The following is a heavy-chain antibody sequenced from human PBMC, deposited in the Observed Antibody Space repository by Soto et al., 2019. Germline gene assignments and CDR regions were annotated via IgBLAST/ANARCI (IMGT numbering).Heavy chain of an antibody. CDR3: ASTRKPEYCSSTSCYGVTY. CDR2: IDPSDSYT. CDR1: GYSFTSYW. V-gene: IGHV5-10-1*01. D-gene: IGHD2-2*01. Sequence: GESLKISCKGSGYSFTSYWISWVRQMPGKGLEWMGRIDPSDSYTNYSPSFQGHVTISADKSISTAYLQWSSLKASDTAMYYCASTRKPEYCSSTSCYGVTYWGQGTLVTVS. J-gene: IGHJ4*02.